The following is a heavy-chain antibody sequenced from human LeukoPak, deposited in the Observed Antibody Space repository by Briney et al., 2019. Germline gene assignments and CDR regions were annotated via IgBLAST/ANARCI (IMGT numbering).Heavy chain of an antibody. J-gene: IGHJ4*02. CDR1: GGSISSYY. CDR3: ARGRLRLGELYPYYFDY. V-gene: IGHV4-59*01. Sequence: SETLSLTCTVSGGSISSYYCGWIRQPPGKGLEWIGYIYYSVSTNYNPSLKSRVTISVDTSKNHFSLKLSSVTAADTAVYYCARGRLRLGELYPYYFDYWGQGTLVTVSS. D-gene: IGHD3-16*01. CDR2: IYYSVST.